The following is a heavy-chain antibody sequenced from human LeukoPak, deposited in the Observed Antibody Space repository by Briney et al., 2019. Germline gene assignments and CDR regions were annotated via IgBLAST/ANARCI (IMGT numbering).Heavy chain of an antibody. J-gene: IGHJ4*02. CDR3: AKDSSDSSGYHLDY. D-gene: IGHD3-22*01. CDR1: RFTFSSYA. CDR2: IGGSGDST. V-gene: IGHV3-23*01. Sequence: GGSLRLSCAASRFTFSSYAMSWVRQAPGKGRECVLAIGGSGDSTYYADSVKGRCTISRDNSKNTLYLQMNSLRAEDTAVYYCAKDSSDSSGYHLDYWGQGALVTVSS.